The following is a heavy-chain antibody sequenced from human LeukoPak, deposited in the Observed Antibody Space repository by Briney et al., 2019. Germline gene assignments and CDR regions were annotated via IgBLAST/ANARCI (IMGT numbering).Heavy chain of an antibody. D-gene: IGHD3-22*01. CDR1: GFTFSSYG. V-gene: IGHV3-30*18. CDR2: ISYDGSNK. Sequence: GGSLRLSCAASGFTFSSYGMHWVRQAPGKGLEWVALISYDGSNKYYADSVKGRFTISRDNSKNTLYLQMNSLRAEDTAVYYCAEPYYYDSSGYGDYWGQGTLVTVSS. J-gene: IGHJ4*02. CDR3: AEPYYYDSSGYGDY.